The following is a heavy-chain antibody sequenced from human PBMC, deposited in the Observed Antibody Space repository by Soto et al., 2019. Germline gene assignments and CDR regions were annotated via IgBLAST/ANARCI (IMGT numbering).Heavy chain of an antibody. V-gene: IGHV3-23*01. CDR2: ISGSGDKT. J-gene: IGHJ4*02. CDR1: GLIFSAYA. D-gene: IGHD1-26*01. Sequence: EVQLLESGGDLVQPGGSLRLSCAASGLIFSAYAMSWVRQAPGKGLECVACISGSGDKTFYADSVKGRFTISRDNSKNTVSLHMNSLRVDDTAVYFCAKDRFGIVGPVDYWGPGPLVTVSS. CDR3: AKDRFGIVGPVDY.